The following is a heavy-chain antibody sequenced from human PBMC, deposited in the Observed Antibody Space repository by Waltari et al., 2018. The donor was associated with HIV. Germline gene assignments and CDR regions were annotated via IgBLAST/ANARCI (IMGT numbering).Heavy chain of an antibody. D-gene: IGHD5-18*01. CDR2: IYYSGRP. J-gene: IGHJ4*02. V-gene: IGHV4-31*01. Sequence: QVQLQESGPGLVKPSQTLYLTCTVSGGSISSGGYYWRWIRQHPAKGLEWIGYIYYSGRPYDSPSIKSLGTISVDPSKIQFSLKLSSVTAADTSVYDCAREGYSDGTLGYWGQGTLVTVSS. CDR3: AREGYSDGTLGY. CDR1: GGSISSGGYY.